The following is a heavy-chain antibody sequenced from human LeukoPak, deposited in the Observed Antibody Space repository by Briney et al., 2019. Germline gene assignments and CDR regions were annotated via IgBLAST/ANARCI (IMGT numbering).Heavy chain of an antibody. CDR2: ISTYNGNT. V-gene: IGHV1-18*01. Sequence: ASVKVSCKASGYTFSSYGISWVRQAPGQGLQWMGWISTYNGNTIYAQKLQGRVTMTTDTSTSTAYMELRSLRSDDTAVYYCARSSLYSSSSSFDYWGQGTLVTVSS. J-gene: IGHJ4*02. D-gene: IGHD6-6*01. CDR3: ARSSLYSSSSSFDY. CDR1: GYTFSSYG.